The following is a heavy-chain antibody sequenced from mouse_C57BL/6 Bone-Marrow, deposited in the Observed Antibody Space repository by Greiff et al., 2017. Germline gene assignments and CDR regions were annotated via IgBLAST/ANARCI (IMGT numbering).Heavy chain of an antibody. CDR3: TNYYGGSVAWFAY. Sequence: QVQLQQSGAELVRPGASVTLSCKASGYTFTDYEMHWVKQTPVHGLEWIGAIDPETGGTAYNQKFKGKAILTADKSSSTAYMELRSLTSEDSAVYYWTNYYGGSVAWFAYWGQGTLVTVSA. CDR2: IDPETGGT. V-gene: IGHV1-15*01. J-gene: IGHJ3*01. CDR1: GYTFTDYE. D-gene: IGHD1-1*01.